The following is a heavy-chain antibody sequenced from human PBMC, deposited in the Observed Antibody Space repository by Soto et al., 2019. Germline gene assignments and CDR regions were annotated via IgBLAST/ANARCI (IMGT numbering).Heavy chain of an antibody. J-gene: IGHJ4*02. Sequence: PGGSLRLSCAASGFTFTRYSMNWVRQAPGKGLEWVSSISSTTNYIYYGDSMKSRFTISRDNAKNSQYLEMNSLRAEDTAVYYCARDRARYSSFDYWVQGTLVTVST. CDR1: GFTFTRYS. CDR2: ISSTTNYI. V-gene: IGHV3-21*06. D-gene: IGHD6-13*01. CDR3: ARDRARYSSFDY.